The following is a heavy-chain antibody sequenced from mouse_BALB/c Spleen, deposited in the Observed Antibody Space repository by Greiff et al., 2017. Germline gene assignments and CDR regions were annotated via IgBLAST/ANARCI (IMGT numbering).Heavy chain of an antibody. Sequence: VQLQESGPDLVAPSQSLSITCTVSGFSLTSYGVHWVRQPPGKGLEWLVVIWSDGSTTYNSALKSRLSISKDNSKSQVFLKMNSLQTDDTAMYYCARDYYGSSYAMDYWGQGTSVTVSS. J-gene: IGHJ4*01. CDR1: GFSLTSYG. CDR2: IWSDGST. D-gene: IGHD1-1*01. V-gene: IGHV2-6-2*01. CDR3: ARDYYGSSYAMDY.